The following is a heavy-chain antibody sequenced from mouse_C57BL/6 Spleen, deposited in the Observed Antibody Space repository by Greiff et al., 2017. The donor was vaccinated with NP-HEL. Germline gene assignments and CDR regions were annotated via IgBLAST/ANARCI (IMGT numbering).Heavy chain of an antibody. CDR2: ISSGGSYT. Sequence: EVQVVESGGDLVKPGGSLKLSCAASGFTFSSYGMSWVRQTPDKRLEWVATISSGGSYTYYPDSVKGRFTISRDNAKNTLYLQMSSLKSEDTAMYYCARGGVLGKYFDYWGQGTTLTVSS. D-gene: IGHD3-3*01. J-gene: IGHJ2*01. CDR3: ARGGVLGKYFDY. V-gene: IGHV5-6*01. CDR1: GFTFSSYG.